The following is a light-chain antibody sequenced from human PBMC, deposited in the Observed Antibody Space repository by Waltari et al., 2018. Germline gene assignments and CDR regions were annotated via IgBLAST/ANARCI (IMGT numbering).Light chain of an antibody. CDR2: KAN. CDR1: SGSLSTTSY. V-gene: IGLV8-61*01. Sequence: QTVVTQEPSLSVSPGGTVTLTCALSSGSLSTTSYATWYQQTPGQAPRTLVDKANARSSGVPDRFSGSILGNTAARTITGAQADDESDYYCALYMGSGIWVFGGGTRLTVL. CDR3: ALYMGSGIWV. J-gene: IGLJ3*02.